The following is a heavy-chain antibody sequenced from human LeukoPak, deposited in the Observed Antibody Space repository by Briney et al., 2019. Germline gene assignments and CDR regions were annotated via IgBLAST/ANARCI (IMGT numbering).Heavy chain of an antibody. V-gene: IGHV3-30*18. CDR3: AKKYSYGSGAGDALDI. Sequence: GGSLRLSCAASGFTFSNFGMHWVRQAPGKGLEWVAVISYDGSLKHYLDSVKGRFTISRDNSKSTLYLQMDSLRVEDMAVYYCAKKYSYGSGAGDALDIWGHGTLVTVSS. CDR1: GFTFSNFG. J-gene: IGHJ3*02. CDR2: ISYDGSLK. D-gene: IGHD3-10*01.